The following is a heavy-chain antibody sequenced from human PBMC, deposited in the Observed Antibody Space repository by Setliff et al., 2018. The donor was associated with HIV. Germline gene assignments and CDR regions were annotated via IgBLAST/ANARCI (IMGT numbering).Heavy chain of an antibody. CDR2: INPNSGGT. CDR1: GYTFTNYY. J-gene: IGHJ3*02. D-gene: IGHD2-2*01. V-gene: IGHV1-2*02. Sequence: ASVKVSCKASGYTFTNYYMHWVRQAPGQGLEWMGWINPNSGGTNYAQKFQGRVTMTRDTSISAAYMELSRLRSDDTAVYYCARVDCSSTRCYAFDIWGQGTMVTVSS. CDR3: ARVDCSSTRCYAFDI.